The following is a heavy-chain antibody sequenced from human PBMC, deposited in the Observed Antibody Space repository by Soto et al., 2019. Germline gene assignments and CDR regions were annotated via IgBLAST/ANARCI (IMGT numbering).Heavy chain of an antibody. J-gene: IGHJ4*02. D-gene: IGHD3-3*01. V-gene: IGHV3-9*01. CDR2: ISWNSGNI. CDR1: GFTFDDYA. CDR3: AKGAVTSIFAYFDY. Sequence: EVHLAESGGGLVQPGRSLRLSCAASGFTFDDYAMHWVRQVPGKGLEWVSSISWNSGNIVYADSVKGRFTISRDSANNSLYLQMNSLKTEDTALYYCAKGAVTSIFAYFDYWGQGTLVTVSS.